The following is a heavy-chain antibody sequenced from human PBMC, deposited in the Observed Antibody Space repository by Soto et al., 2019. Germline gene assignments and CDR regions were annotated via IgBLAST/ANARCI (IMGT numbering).Heavy chain of an antibody. CDR2: ISSSSSSK. CDR1: GFSLRKNS. CDR3: TRDRPGPQHYFDY. D-gene: IGHD6-6*01. V-gene: IGHV3-21*06. Sequence: GGAPRLSCAAPGFSLRKNSMKLGRPATGKGLEWVSYISSSSSSKFYADSVKDRFTISRDNAKSLLYLQMNSLRAEDTAIYYCTRDRPGPQHYFDYWGQGNMVTVSS. J-gene: IGHJ4*02.